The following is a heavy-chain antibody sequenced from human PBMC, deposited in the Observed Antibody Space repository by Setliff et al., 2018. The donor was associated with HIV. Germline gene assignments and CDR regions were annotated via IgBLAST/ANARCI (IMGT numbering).Heavy chain of an antibody. CDR3: ARERLSPRGFFFSYIDV. CDR1: GGSFTDYY. Sequence: PSETLSLTCAIFGGSFTDYYCWSWVRQSPGKGLEWIGEIDHSGITNYNPSLKSRVTMSVDTSKRQFSLNLTSVTAADTAIYYCARERLSPRGFFFSYIDVWGKGTPVTVSS. CDR2: IDHSGIT. D-gene: IGHD1-26*01. J-gene: IGHJ6*04. V-gene: IGHV4-34*01.